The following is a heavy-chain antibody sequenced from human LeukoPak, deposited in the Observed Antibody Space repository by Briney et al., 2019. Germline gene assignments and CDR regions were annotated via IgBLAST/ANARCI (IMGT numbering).Heavy chain of an antibody. Sequence: GGSLRLSCAASGFTFSNYATTWVRQAPGEGLEWVSSLSGRGDNTFYADSVKGRFTISRDNSENTLHLQMNSLRAEDTAVYYCAKAYYYGSGSYYVAFDCWGQGTLVTVSS. D-gene: IGHD3-10*01. CDR3: AKAYYYGSGSYYVAFDC. CDR1: GFTFSNYA. CDR2: LSGRGDNT. J-gene: IGHJ4*02. V-gene: IGHV3-23*01.